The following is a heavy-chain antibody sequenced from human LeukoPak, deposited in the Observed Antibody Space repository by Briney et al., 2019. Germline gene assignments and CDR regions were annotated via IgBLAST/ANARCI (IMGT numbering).Heavy chain of an antibody. D-gene: IGHD6-6*01. CDR1: GFTFSSYG. Sequence: PGRSLRLSCAASGFTFSSYGMHWVRQAPGKGLEWVAVIWYDGSNKYYADSVKGRFTISRDNSKNTLYLQMNSLRAEDTAVYYCAREVRGIAAHPLDYWGQGTLVTVSS. J-gene: IGHJ4*02. CDR2: IWYDGSNK. V-gene: IGHV3-33*01. CDR3: AREVRGIAAHPLDY.